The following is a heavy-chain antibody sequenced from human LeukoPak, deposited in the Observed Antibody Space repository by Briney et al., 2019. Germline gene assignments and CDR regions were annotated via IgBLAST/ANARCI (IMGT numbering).Heavy chain of an antibody. V-gene: IGHV4-59*01. Sequence: SETLSLTCSVSDDSITMYYWTWIRQPPGKGLEWIGYVDHTGSTNFNPSLNGRVSISRDTTKNLFSLRLRSVTAADTAVYFCARGRVSSSTWYSTYYYYFYMDVWGKGTTVTVSS. D-gene: IGHD1-1*01. J-gene: IGHJ6*03. CDR1: DDSITMYY. CDR2: VDHTGST. CDR3: ARGRVSSSTWYSTYYYYFYMDV.